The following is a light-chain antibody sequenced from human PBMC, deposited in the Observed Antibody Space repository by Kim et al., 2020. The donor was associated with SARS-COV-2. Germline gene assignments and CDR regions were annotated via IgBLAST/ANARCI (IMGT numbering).Light chain of an antibody. J-gene: IGLJ2*01. CDR3: AAWGDSLSGVV. V-gene: IGLV1-47*01. CDR1: SSNIGSNY. Sequence: GQSVTISCSGSSSNIGSNYVYWYQQLPGTAPKLLIYRNNQRPSGVPDRFSGSKSGTSASLAISGLRCEDEADYYCAAWGDSLSGVVFGGGTQLTVL. CDR2: RNN.